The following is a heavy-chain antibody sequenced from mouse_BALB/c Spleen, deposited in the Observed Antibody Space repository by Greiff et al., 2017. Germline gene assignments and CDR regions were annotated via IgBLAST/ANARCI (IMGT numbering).Heavy chain of an antibody. Sequence: QVHVKQSGAELVRPGTSVKVSCKASGYAFTNYLIEWVKQRPGQGLEWIGVINPGSGGTNYNEKFKGKATLTADKSSSTAYMQLSSLTSDDSAVYFCARSLLRAMDYWGQGTSVTVSS. CDR3: ARSLLRAMDY. CDR2: INPGSGGT. CDR1: GYAFTNYL. D-gene: IGHD1-1*01. J-gene: IGHJ4*01. V-gene: IGHV1-54*01.